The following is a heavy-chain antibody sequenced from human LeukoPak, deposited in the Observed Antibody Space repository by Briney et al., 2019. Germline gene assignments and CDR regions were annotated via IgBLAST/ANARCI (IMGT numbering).Heavy chain of an antibody. V-gene: IGHV4-59*01. Sequence: SETLSLTCTVSGTSISDYYWGWIRQPPGKGLKWIGFIYYNGITNSNPSLKSRVTMSVDTSKNQFSLKLSSVTAADTALYYCARDLNRTPLGSNWGQGTLVTVSS. CDR2: IYYNGIT. D-gene: IGHD3-10*01. CDR1: GTSISDYY. CDR3: ARDLNRTPLGSN. J-gene: IGHJ4*02.